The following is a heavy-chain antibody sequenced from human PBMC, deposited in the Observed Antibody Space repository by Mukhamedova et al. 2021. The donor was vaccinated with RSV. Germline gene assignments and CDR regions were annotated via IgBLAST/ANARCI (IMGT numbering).Heavy chain of an antibody. D-gene: IGHD3-22*01. Sequence: GKGMEGGEERRGSGGRKYEEEEGKGRCTISRDNSKKRLYLQMNSLRAEDTAVYYCAKAGSAGPGVVMSGYWGQGTLGTVSS. V-gene: IGHV3-23*01. CDR3: AKAGSAGPGVVMSGY. J-gene: IGHJ4*02. CDR2: RRGSGGRK.